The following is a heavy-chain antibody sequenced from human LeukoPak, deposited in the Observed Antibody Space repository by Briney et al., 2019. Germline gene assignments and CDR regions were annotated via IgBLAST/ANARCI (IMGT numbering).Heavy chain of an antibody. D-gene: IGHD3-16*01. CDR3: ATDGGGVTHA. CDR1: GYTPTELS. Sequence: ASVKVSCKVPGYTPTELSMHWVRQAPGKGLEWMGGFDPEDGETIYAQKFQGRVTMTEDTSTDTAYMELSSLRSEDTAVYYCATDGGGVTHAWGQGTLVTVSS. V-gene: IGHV1-24*01. J-gene: IGHJ5*02. CDR2: FDPEDGET.